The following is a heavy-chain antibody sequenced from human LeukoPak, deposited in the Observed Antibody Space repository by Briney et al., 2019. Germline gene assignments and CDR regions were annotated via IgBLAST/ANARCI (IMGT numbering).Heavy chain of an antibody. Sequence: GGSLRLSCAVSEFPFTRAWMTWVRQAPGKGLEWVGRLKSKTDGGTTDYAAPVKGRFSISRDDSKNTLYLQMNSLKTEDTAMYYCTTCGYDRCGAFDIWGQGTVVTVSS. CDR3: TTCGYDRCGAFDI. D-gene: IGHD5-12*01. J-gene: IGHJ3*02. CDR2: LKSKTDGGTT. V-gene: IGHV3-15*01. CDR1: EFPFTRAW.